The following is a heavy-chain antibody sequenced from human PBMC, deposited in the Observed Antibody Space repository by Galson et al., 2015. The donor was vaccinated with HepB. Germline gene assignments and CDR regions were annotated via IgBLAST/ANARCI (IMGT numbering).Heavy chain of an antibody. CDR2: IGNGGAT. CDR3: ARERRLGGGYSDLGY. Sequence: SLRLSCAVSGFTFSRYDMQWVRQVTGKGLEWVSAIGNGGATYYSDSVKGRFTVSRENAQNSLYLQMNSLRAEDTAVYYCARERRLGGGYSDLGYWGQGTLVTVSS. CDR1: GFTFSRYD. J-gene: IGHJ4*02. D-gene: IGHD5-12*01. V-gene: IGHV3-13*01.